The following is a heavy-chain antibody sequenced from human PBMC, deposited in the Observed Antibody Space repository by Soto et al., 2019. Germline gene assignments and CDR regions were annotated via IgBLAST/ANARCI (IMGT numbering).Heavy chain of an antibody. CDR2: INPNSGGT. J-gene: IGHJ6*02. CDR1: GYTFTGYY. D-gene: IGHD3-22*01. CDR3: ASSANGGYLGYYYGMDV. V-gene: IGHV1-2*04. Sequence: ASVKVSCKASGYTFTGYYMHWVRQAPGQGLEWMGWINPNSGGTNYAQKFQGWVTMTRHTSISTAYMELSRLRSDDTAVYYCASSANGGYLGYYYGMDVWGQGTTVTVSS.